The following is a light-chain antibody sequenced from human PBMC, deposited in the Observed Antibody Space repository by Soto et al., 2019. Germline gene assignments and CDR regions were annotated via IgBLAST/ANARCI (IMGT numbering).Light chain of an antibody. V-gene: IGKV1-33*01. CDR3: QQYDSIPFT. CDR1: QDISKY. CDR2: DAS. Sequence: DIQMTQSPSSLSASVGDRVTITCPASQDISKYLNWYQQKPGKAPKLLIYDASNLEAGVPSRFSGTGSGTFYTFTISSLHPEDFATHHCQQYDSIPFTFGPGTKVEIK. J-gene: IGKJ3*01.